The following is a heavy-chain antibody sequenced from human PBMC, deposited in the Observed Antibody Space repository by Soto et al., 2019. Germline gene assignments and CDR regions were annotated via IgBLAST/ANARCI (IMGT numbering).Heavy chain of an antibody. V-gene: IGHV5-10-1*01. CDR3: GTVHKNWIDA. CDR1: GYNFTAFW. CDR2: FDPSDFYT. Sequence: PGESLKISCKASGYNFTAFWIHWVRQMPGKGLEWLGKFDPSDFYTIYSPFFEGPVTILTDHFNNPAYLPWRNLRASDTARYFCGTVHKNWIDAWPQGTMVTVSS. J-gene: IGHJ5*01.